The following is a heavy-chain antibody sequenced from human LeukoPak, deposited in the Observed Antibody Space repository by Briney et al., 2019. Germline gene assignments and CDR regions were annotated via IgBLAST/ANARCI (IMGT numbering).Heavy chain of an antibody. V-gene: IGHV1-2*02. J-gene: IGHJ3*02. D-gene: IGHD6-13*01. CDR1: GYTFTSYA. CDR3: APGIAAAGTIGHGGFDAFDI. CDR2: INPNSGGT. Sequence: ASVKVSCKASGYTFTSYAMHWVRQAPGQRLEWMGWINPNSGGTNYAQKFQGRVTMTRETSISTAYMELSRLRSDDTAVYSCAPGIAAAGTIGHGGFDAFDIWGQGTTVTVSS.